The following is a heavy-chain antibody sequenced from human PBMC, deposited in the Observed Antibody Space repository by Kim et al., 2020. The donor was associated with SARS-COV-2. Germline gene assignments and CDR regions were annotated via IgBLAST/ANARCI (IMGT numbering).Heavy chain of an antibody. CDR3: ARRDYFGSVGGVGGFDY. D-gene: IGHD3-16*01. Sequence: SETLSLTCAASGGSFSGFYCGWIRQPPGKGLEWIGEINYRGSTAYSPSLKSRVTISADKSKNHFSLKLTSVTAADTAVYYFARRDYFGSVGGVGGFDYWG. J-gene: IGHJ4*01. V-gene: IGHV4-34*01. CDR2: INYRGST. CDR1: GGSFSGFY.